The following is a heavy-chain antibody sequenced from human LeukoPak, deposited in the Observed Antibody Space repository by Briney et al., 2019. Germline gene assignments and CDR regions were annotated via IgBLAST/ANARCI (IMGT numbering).Heavy chain of an antibody. V-gene: IGHV4-4*09. CDR1: GGSISSYY. CDR2: IYSSGRT. Sequence: PSETLSLTCTVSGGSISSYYWSWIRQPPGKGLERIGYIYSSGRTNYNPSLKSRVTISVDTSDSQFSLKLSSGAAADTALYYCARCDWNYGFAFDRWGQGTMGTVSA. D-gene: IGHD1-7*01. J-gene: IGHJ3*02. CDR3: ARCDWNYGFAFDR.